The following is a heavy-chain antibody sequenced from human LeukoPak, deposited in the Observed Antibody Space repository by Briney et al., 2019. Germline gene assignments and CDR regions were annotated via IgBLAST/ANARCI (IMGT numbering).Heavy chain of an antibody. J-gene: IGHJ1*01. V-gene: IGHV1-69*13. CDR3: ARSTGTIGVAEYFQR. D-gene: IGHD1-1*01. CDR1: GGTFSSYA. CDR2: IIPIFGTA. Sequence: SVKVSCKASGGTFSSYAISWVRQAPGQGLEWMGGIIPIFGTANYAQKFQGRVTITADESTSTAYMELSSLRSEDTAVYYCARSTGTIGVAEYFQRWGQGTLVTVSS.